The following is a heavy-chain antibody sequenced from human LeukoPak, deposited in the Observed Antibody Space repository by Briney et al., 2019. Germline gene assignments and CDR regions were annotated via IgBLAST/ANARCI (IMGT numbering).Heavy chain of an antibody. CDR2: ISAYNGNT. V-gene: IGHV1-18*01. CDR3: ARDRRDGYNLRAFDI. CDR1: GYTFTSYG. J-gene: IGHJ3*02. Sequence: ASVKVSCKASGYTFTSYGISWVRQAPGQGLEWMGWISAYNGNTNYAQKLQGRVTMTTDTSTSTAYMELSSLRSEDTAVYYCARDRRDGYNLRAFDIWGQGTMVTVSS. D-gene: IGHD5-24*01.